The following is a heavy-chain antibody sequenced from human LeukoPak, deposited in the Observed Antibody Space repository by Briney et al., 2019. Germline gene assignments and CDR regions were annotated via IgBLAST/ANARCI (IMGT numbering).Heavy chain of an antibody. CDR3: AKTSGSYYVY. CDR2: ISNGATAT. CDR1: GFTFSNYG. Sequence: GSLRLSCAASGFTFSNYGMNWVRQAPGKGLEWVSAISNGATATFYADSVKGRFTVSRDNSKNTLYLQMNSLRAEDTALYYCAKTSGSYYVYWGQGILVTVSS. D-gene: IGHD3-10*01. V-gene: IGHV3-23*01. J-gene: IGHJ4*02.